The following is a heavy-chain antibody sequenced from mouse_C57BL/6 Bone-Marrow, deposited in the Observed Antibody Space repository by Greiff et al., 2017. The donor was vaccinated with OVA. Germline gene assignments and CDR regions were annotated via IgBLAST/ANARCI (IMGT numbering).Heavy chain of an antibody. CDR3: ARRTGTDDYAMDY. D-gene: IGHD4-1*01. Sequence: QVQLQQSGAELVKPGASVKMSCKASGYTFTSYWITWVKQRPGQCLEWIGDIYPGSGSTNYNEKFKSKATLTVDTSSSTAYMQLSSLTSEDSAVYYCARRTGTDDYAMDYWGQGTSVTVSS. CDR1: GYTFTSYW. CDR2: IYPGSGST. J-gene: IGHJ4*01. V-gene: IGHV1-55*01.